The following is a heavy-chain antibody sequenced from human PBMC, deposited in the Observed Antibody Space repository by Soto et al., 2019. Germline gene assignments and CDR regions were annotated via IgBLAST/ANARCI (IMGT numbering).Heavy chain of an antibody. CDR2: IYPGDSDT. Sequence: ASVKVSFTGSGYSFTSYWIGWVRQMPGKGLEWMGIIYPGDSDTRYSPSFQGQVTISADKSISTAYLQWSSLKASDTAMYYCAGAPYSSSSGWFDPWGQGTLVTVSS. CDR1: GYSFTSYW. V-gene: IGHV5-51*01. J-gene: IGHJ5*02. CDR3: AGAPYSSSSGWFDP. D-gene: IGHD6-6*01.